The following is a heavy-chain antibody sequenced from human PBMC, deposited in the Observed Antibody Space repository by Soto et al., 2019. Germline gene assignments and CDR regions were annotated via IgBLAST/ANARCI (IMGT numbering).Heavy chain of an antibody. CDR3: AKRRSAGWHFDY. V-gene: IGHV3-23*01. CDR2: VSIGGST. D-gene: IGHD2-15*01. Sequence: DVQLLESGGGLVQPKGSLRLSCAASGFTFSSYAMGWVRQGPGKGLEGVAGVSIGGSTHYADSVRGRFTISRDNSKNTLSLQMNSLTAEDSAVYFCAKRRSAGWHFDYWGQGALVTVSS. J-gene: IGHJ4*02. CDR1: GFTFSSYA.